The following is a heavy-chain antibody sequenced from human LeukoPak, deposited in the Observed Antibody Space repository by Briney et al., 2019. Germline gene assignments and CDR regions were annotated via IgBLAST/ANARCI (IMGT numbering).Heavy chain of an antibody. D-gene: IGHD6-19*01. V-gene: IGHV4-34*01. CDR1: GGSFSGYY. J-gene: IGHJ5*02. CDR3: ARGRRQWLLNNWFDP. Sequence: SETLSLTCAVYGGSFSGYYWSWIRQPPGKGLEWIGEINHSGSTNYNPSLKNRVTISVDTSKNQFSLKLSSVTAADTAVYYCARGRRQWLLNNWFDPWGQGTLVTVSS. CDR2: INHSGST.